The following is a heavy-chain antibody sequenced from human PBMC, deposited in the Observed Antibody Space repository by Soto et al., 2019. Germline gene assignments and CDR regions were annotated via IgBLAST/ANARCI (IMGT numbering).Heavy chain of an antibody. V-gene: IGHV1-2*02. J-gene: IGHJ6*02. CDR1: GYTFTSFD. D-gene: IGHD3-3*01. Sequence: ASVKVSCKASGYTFTSFDIHWVRQAPGQGPEWMGSINPGRGGTNYAQKFQGRVTMTRDTSKNQFSLKLSSVTAADTAVYYCAAEFSYGMDVWGQGTTVTVSS. CDR2: INPGRGGT. CDR3: AAEFSYGMDV.